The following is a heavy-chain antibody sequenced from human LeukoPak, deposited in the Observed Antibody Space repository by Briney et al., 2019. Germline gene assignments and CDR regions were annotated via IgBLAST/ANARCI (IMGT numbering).Heavy chain of an antibody. CDR1: GFTFSTYW. J-gene: IGHJ4*02. Sequence: TGGSLRLSCAASGFTFSTYWVTWVRQAPGKGLEWVANINHDGSEKYYVDSVRGRFTISRDNAKNSLYLQMNSLRAEDTALYYCARLLAYGGGGEAFDYWGQGSLVTVSS. CDR3: ARLLAYGGGGEAFDY. CDR2: INHDGSEK. V-gene: IGHV3-7*01. D-gene: IGHD2-8*01.